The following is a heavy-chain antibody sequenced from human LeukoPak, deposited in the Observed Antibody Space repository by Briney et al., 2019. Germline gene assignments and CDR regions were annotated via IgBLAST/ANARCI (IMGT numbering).Heavy chain of an antibody. CDR2: IKSKTDGGTT. CDR3: TTQADCSSTSCYGMDV. CDR1: GFTFSNAW. Sequence: GGSLRLPCAASGFTFSNAWMSWVRQAPGKGLEWVGRIKSKTDGGTTDYAAPVKGRFTISRDDSKNTLYLQMNSLKTEDTAVYYCTTQADCSSTSCYGMDVWGQGTTVTVSS. V-gene: IGHV3-15*01. D-gene: IGHD2-2*01. J-gene: IGHJ6*02.